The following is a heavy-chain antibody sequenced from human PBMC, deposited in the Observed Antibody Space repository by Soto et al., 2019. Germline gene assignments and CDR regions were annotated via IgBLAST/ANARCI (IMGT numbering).Heavy chain of an antibody. CDR2: IYSGGST. CDR3: ARVRVESGYPADYQP. D-gene: IGHD3-22*01. CDR1: GFTVSSNY. Sequence: EVQLVESGGGLIQPGGSLRLSCAASGFTVSSNYMSWVRQAPGKGLEWVSVIYSGGSTYYADSVKCRFTISRDNPKNTLYLQINSLRAENTAVYYCARVRVESGYPADYQPWGQGTLVTVSS. V-gene: IGHV3-53*01. J-gene: IGHJ1*01.